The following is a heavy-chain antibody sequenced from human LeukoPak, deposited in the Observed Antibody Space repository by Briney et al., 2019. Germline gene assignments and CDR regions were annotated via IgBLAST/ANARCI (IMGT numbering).Heavy chain of an antibody. J-gene: IGHJ4*02. Sequence: GGSLRLSCAASGFTSSTYWMIWVRQAPGKGLEWVASIKQDGSEKYYVDSVKGRFTISRDNADNSLYLQMNSLRAEDAAVYYCARVGMAYYGSGRLTAYFDYWGQGTLVTVSS. CDR1: GFTSSTYW. CDR2: IKQDGSEK. D-gene: IGHD3-10*01. CDR3: ARVGMAYYGSGRLTAYFDY. V-gene: IGHV3-7*05.